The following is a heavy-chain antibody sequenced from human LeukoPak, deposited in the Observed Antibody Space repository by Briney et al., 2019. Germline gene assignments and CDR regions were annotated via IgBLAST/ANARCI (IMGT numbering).Heavy chain of an antibody. Sequence: GRSPRLSCAASGFTFSSYAMHWVRQAQRKGLERVAVISYDGSNKYYADSVKGRFTISRDNSKNTLYLQMNSLRAEDTAVYYCARDFGATVVTGPFDCWGQGTLVTVSS. D-gene: IGHD4-23*01. CDR3: ARDFGATVVTGPFDC. J-gene: IGHJ4*02. CDR2: ISYDGSNK. V-gene: IGHV3-30*04. CDR1: GFTFSSYA.